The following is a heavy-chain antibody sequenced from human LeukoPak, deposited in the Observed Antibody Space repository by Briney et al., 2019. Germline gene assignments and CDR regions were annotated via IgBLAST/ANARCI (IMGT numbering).Heavy chain of an antibody. V-gene: IGHV3-20*04. CDR3: ARAKYYYDSSGYCD. J-gene: IGHJ4*02. D-gene: IGHD3-22*01. CDR2: INWNGGST. Sequence: GGSLRLSCAASGFTFDDYGMSWVRQAQGKGLEWVSGINWNGGSTGYADSVKGRFTISRDNAKNSLYLQMNSLRAEDTALYYCARAKYYYDSSGYCDWGQGTLVTVSS. CDR1: GFTFDDYG.